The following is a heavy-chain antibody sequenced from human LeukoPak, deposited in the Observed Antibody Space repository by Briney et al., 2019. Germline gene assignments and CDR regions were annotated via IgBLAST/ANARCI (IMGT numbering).Heavy chain of an antibody. Sequence: ASAKVSCKASGYTFTGYYMHCGREAPGQGGEWMGWINPNSGGTNYAQTFQGWVTMTRDTSISTAYMELSRLRSDDTAVYYCARGTRLTYFDYWGQGTLVTVSS. CDR2: INPNSGGT. D-gene: IGHD2-21*02. CDR1: GYTFTGYY. J-gene: IGHJ4*02. CDR3: ARGTRLTYFDY. V-gene: IGHV1-2*04.